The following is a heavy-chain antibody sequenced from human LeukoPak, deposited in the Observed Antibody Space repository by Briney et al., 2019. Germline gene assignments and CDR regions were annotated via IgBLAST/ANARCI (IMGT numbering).Heavy chain of an antibody. D-gene: IGHD6-6*01. V-gene: IGHV3-23*01. CDR3: AKEQSSSGFFDY. Sequence: GGSLRLSCAASGFTFSSYAVSWVRQAPGKGLEWVSAISGRGDRTYYADSVKGRFTISRDNSKNTLYLQMNSLRAEDTAVYYCAKEQSSSGFFDYWGQGTLVTVSS. J-gene: IGHJ4*02. CDR2: ISGRGDRT. CDR1: GFTFSSYA.